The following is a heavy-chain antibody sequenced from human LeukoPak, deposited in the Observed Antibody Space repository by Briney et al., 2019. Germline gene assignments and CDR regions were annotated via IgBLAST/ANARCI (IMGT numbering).Heavy chain of an antibody. CDR2: INTNTGNP. D-gene: IGHD3-10*01. CDR1: GGTFSSYA. V-gene: IGHV7-4-1*02. CDR3: ARELWFGDVDYYHMDV. Sequence: PVASVKVSCKASGGTFSSYAINWVRQAPGQGLEWMGWINTNTGNPTYAQGFTGRFVFSLDTSVSTAYLQISSLKAEDTAVYYCARELWFGDVDYYHMDVWGKGTTVTVSS. J-gene: IGHJ6*03.